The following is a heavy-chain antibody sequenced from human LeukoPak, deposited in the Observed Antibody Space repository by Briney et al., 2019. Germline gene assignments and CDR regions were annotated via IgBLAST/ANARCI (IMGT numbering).Heavy chain of an antibody. J-gene: IGHJ4*02. V-gene: IGHV4-59*06. CDR3: GGGLESSKLAY. CDR2: IYHNRFT. Sequence: PGGSLRLSCAASGFTFSSNYMNWVRQHPGKGLEWIGCIYHNRFTYYNPSLESRVTIALDSSENQLSLKLSSVTAADTAVYYCGGGLESSKLAYWGQGTLVTVSS. CDR1: GFTFSSNY. D-gene: IGHD3-16*01.